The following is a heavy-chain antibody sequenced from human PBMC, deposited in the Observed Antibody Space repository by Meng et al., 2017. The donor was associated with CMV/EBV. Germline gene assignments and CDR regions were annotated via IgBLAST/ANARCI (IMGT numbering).Heavy chain of an antibody. J-gene: IGHJ4*02. CDR2: ISSSSSYI. V-gene: IGHV3-21*01. CDR3: ARVPYSSSWYEPSPVY. CDR1: GFTFSSYS. Sequence: GGSLRLSCAASGFTFSSYSMNWVRQAPGKGLEWVSSISSSSSYIYYADSVKGRFTISRDNAKNSLYPQMNSLRAEDTAVYYCARVPYSSSWYEPSPVYWGQGTLVTVSS. D-gene: IGHD6-13*01.